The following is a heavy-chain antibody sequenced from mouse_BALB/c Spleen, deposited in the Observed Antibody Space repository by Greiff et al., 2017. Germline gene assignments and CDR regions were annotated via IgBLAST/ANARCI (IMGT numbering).Heavy chain of an antibody. V-gene: IGHV1S56*01. CDR3: ARDGGTDYAMDY. CDR1: GYTFTSYY. D-gene: IGHD4-1*01. CDR2: IYPGNVNT. J-gene: IGHJ4*01. Sequence: QVQLQQSGPELVKPGASVRISCKASGYTFTSYYIHWVKQRPGQGLEWIGWIYPGNVNTKYNEKFKGKATLTADKSSSTAYMQLSSLTSEDSAVYFCARDGGTDYAMDYWGQGTSVTVSS.